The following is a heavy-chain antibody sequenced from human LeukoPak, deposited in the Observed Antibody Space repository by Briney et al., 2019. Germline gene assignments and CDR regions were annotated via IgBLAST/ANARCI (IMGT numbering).Heavy chain of an antibody. CDR2: INPSGGST. Sequence: ASVKVSCKASGYIFTNYYMHWVRQAPGQWLEWMGTINPSGGSTTYAQKFQGRVTMTRDTSTSTVYMELSSLRSEDTAVYYCARDHGSAYYRAPRHWGQGTLVTVSS. CDR3: ARDHGSAYYRAPRH. V-gene: IGHV1-46*01. D-gene: IGHD3-10*01. CDR1: GYIFTNYY. J-gene: IGHJ4*02.